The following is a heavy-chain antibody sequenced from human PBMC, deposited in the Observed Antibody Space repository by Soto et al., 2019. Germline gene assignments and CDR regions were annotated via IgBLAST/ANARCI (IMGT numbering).Heavy chain of an antibody. D-gene: IGHD6-19*01. CDR2: ISGNGNNT. Sequence: GGSLRLSCAASGFTFSSYAMSWVRQAPGKGQEWVTVISGNGNNTYYSDSVKGRFTISRDNSKNTLYLQMNSLRAEDTAVYYCARDVSSGWYVDYWGQGTLVTVSS. J-gene: IGHJ4*02. CDR1: GFTFSSYA. V-gene: IGHV3-23*01. CDR3: ARDVSSGWYVDY.